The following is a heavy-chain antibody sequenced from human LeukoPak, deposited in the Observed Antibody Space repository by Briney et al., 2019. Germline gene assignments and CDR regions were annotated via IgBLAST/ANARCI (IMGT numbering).Heavy chain of an antibody. V-gene: IGHV4-59*01. CDR3: ARVNRGGAVDY. CDR2: IYYSGST. Sequence: SETLSLTCTVSGGSISSYYWSWIRQPPGKGLEWIGYIYYSGSTNYNPSLKSRVTISVDTSKNQSSLKLSSVTAADTAVYYCARVNRGGAVDYWGQGTLVTVSS. J-gene: IGHJ4*02. D-gene: IGHD3-16*01. CDR1: GGSISSYY.